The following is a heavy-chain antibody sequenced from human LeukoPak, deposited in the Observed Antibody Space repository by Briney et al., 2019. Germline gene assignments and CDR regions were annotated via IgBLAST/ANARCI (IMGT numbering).Heavy chain of an antibody. CDR2: ISGSGGST. J-gene: IGHJ4*02. CDR3: AKEGRDSSSWPYFDY. D-gene: IGHD6-13*01. Sequence: GGSLRLSCAASGFTFSIYAMSWVRQAPGKGLEWVSAISGSGGSTYYAESVKGRFTISRDNSTNTLYLQMNSLRAEDTAVYYCAKEGRDSSSWPYFDYWGQGTLVTVSS. V-gene: IGHV3-23*01. CDR1: GFTFSIYA.